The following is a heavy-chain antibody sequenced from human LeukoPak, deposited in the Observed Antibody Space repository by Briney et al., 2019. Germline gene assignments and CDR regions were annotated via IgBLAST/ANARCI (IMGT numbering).Heavy chain of an antibody. J-gene: IGHJ4*02. D-gene: IGHD4-17*01. CDR1: GFTFSSYA. CDR2: ISGSGGST. CDR3: AKASTVTIDYFDY. Sequence: KAGGSLRLSCAASGFTFSSYAMSWVRQAPGKGLEWVSAISGSGGSTYYADSVKGRFTISRDNSKNTLYLQMNSLRAEDTAVYYCAKASTVTIDYFDYWGQGTLVTVSS. V-gene: IGHV3-23*01.